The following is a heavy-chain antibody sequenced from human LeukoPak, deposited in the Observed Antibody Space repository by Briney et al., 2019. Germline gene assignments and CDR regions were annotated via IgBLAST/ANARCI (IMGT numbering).Heavy chain of an antibody. Sequence: ASVKVSCKASGHTFTGYYMHWVRQAPGQGLEWMGWINPNSGGTNYAQKFQGRVTMTRDTSISTAYMELSRLRSDDTAVYYCARADSSGSSASFEYWGPGTLVTVSS. D-gene: IGHD6-19*01. CDR1: GHTFTGYY. CDR3: ARADSSGSSASFEY. J-gene: IGHJ4*02. CDR2: INPNSGGT. V-gene: IGHV1-2*02.